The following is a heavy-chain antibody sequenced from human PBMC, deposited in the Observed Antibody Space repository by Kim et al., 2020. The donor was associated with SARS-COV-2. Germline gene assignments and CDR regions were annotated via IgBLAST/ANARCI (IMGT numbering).Heavy chain of an antibody. D-gene: IGHD2-15*01. J-gene: IGHJ4*02. CDR3: ARVGSVV. CDR2: IRSRGNNYAT. CDR1: GFTFSGAA. V-gene: IGHV3-73*01. Sequence: GGSLRLSCLASGFTFSGAAIHWVRQASGKVLEWIGRIRSRGNNYATSYGASLQGRFRISRDDAKNTAYLQMNSLKTEDTAVYYCARVGSVVWGQGTLV.